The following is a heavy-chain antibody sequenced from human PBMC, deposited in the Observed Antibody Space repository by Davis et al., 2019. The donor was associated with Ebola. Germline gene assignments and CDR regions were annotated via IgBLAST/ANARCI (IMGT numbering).Heavy chain of an antibody. CDR2: IYYSGST. D-gene: IGHD2-2*01. CDR1: GGSISSYY. J-gene: IGHJ5*02. CDR3: ARDEMIPYAQYCSSTSCMGFDP. V-gene: IGHV4-59*01. Sequence: PSETLSLTCTVSGGSISSYYWSWIRQPPGKGLEWIGYIYYSGSTNYNPSLKSRVTISVDTSKNQFSLKLSSVTAADTAVYYCARDEMIPYAQYCSSTSCMGFDPWGQGTLVTVSS.